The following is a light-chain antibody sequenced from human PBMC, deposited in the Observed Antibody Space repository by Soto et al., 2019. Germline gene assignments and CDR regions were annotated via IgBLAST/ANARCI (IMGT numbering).Light chain of an antibody. CDR3: QQYDSSPWT. CDR2: GAS. Sequence: EIVLTHSPGTLSLSPGERATLSCRASQSVSSSFLAWYQQKPGQAPRLLIYGASSRATGIPDRFSGSGSGTDFTLTISGLEPEDFAVYYCQQYDSSPWTFGQGTRVEIK. CDR1: QSVSSSF. J-gene: IGKJ1*01. V-gene: IGKV3-20*01.